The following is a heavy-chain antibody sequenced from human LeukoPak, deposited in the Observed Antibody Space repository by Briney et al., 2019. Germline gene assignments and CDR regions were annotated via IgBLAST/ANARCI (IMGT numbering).Heavy chain of an antibody. CDR2: IEYSEST. D-gene: IGHD2-15*01. V-gene: IGHV4-59*01. J-gene: IGHJ5*02. Sequence: PSGTLCLSCAVSGVSICSYYWSWVRGTPGEGVEWIGYIEYSESTNYNPSLKSRVTISVVTSNNHISLKPSSVTAADTAVYYCACAPMGISFDPWGQGTLVTVSS. CDR1: GVSICSYY. CDR3: ACAPMGISFDP.